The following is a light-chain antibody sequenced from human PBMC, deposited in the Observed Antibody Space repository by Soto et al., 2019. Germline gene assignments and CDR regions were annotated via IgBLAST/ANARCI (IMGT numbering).Light chain of an antibody. J-gene: IGKJ4*01. CDR3: QQYDSYPLT. CDR2: KAS. CDR1: QSISTW. V-gene: IGKV1-5*03. Sequence: DIQMTQSPSTLSASVGDRVTITCRASQSISTWLAWYQQKPGKAPNLLIYKASNLESGVPSRFSGSGSGTEFTLTISSLQPDDFATFYCQQYDSYPLTCGGGTKVEIK.